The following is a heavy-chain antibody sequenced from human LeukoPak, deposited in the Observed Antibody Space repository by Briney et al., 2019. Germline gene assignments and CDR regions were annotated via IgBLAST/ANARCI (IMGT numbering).Heavy chain of an antibody. CDR1: GGFFSDYY. Sequence: SETLSLTCAVYGGFFSDYYWTWIRQSPGKGLEWIGEINHKGVSNYNPSLEGRITISVDTSKNQFSLRLSSVTAADSAVYYCARSGGYNGNFDSWGQGTLVTVSS. J-gene: IGHJ4*02. D-gene: IGHD5-24*01. CDR2: INHKGVS. CDR3: ARSGGYNGNFDS. V-gene: IGHV4-34*01.